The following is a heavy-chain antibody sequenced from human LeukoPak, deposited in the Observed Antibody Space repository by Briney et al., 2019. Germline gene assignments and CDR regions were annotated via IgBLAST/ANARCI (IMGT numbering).Heavy chain of an antibody. CDR3: ARLSGIAVAGTRVYGMDV. J-gene: IGHJ6*02. Sequence: PGGSLRLSCAASGFTFSSYSMNWVRQAPGKGLEWVSPISSSSSYIYYADSVKGRFTISRDNAKNSLYLQMNSLRAEDTAVYYYARLSGIAVAGTRVYGMDVWGQGTTVTVSS. D-gene: IGHD6-19*01. CDR1: GFTFSSYS. V-gene: IGHV3-21*01. CDR2: ISSSSSYI.